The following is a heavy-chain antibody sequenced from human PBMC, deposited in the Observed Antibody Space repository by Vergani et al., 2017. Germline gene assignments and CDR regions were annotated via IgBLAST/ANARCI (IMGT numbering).Heavy chain of an antibody. CDR3: ARDYDFWSGPRLPYY. Sequence: QVRLQESGPGLVKPSETLSLTCSVSGGSMSGYYWSWIRQPPGKELEWIGYMYHSGSTNYNPSLETRVTISGDTSKNQFSLKLNSVTAADTAVYYCARDYDFWSGPRLPYYWGQGTLVTVSS. CDR2: MYHSGST. V-gene: IGHV4-59*01. CDR1: GGSMSGYY. D-gene: IGHD3-3*01. J-gene: IGHJ4*02.